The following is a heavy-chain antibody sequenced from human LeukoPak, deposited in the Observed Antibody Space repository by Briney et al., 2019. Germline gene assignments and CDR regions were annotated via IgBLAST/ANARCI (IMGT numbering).Heavy chain of an antibody. Sequence: ASVKVSCKASDNTLSSYGISWVRQAPGQELEWMGWINTNNGNNNYAQKFKDRVTMTSDTSTSTAYMELRSLGSDDTAVYYCARKGCFDNCYLFDYWGQGTLVTVSS. V-gene: IGHV1-18*01. D-gene: IGHD1-20*01. J-gene: IGHJ4*02. CDR3: ARKGCFDNCYLFDY. CDR2: INTNNGNN. CDR1: DNTLSSYG.